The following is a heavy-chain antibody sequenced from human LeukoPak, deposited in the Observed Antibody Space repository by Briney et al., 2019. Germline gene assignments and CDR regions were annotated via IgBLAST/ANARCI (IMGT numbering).Heavy chain of an antibody. V-gene: IGHV3-48*03. CDR3: ARSMVRGVIHDY. CDR2: ISSSGSTI. Sequence: GGSLRLSCAASGFTFSSYEMNWVRQAPGKGLEWVSYISSSGSTIYYADSVKGRFTISRDNAKNSLYLQMNSLRAEDTAVYYCARSMVRGVIHDYWGQGTLVTVSS. D-gene: IGHD3-10*01. CDR1: GFTFSSYE. J-gene: IGHJ4*02.